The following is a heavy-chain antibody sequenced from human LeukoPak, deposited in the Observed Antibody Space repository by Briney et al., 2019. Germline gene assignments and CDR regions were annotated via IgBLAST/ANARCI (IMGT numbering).Heavy chain of an antibody. CDR2: INTNTGNP. V-gene: IGHV7-4-1*02. CDR3: AREDYYDSSGLNWFDP. D-gene: IGHD3-22*01. J-gene: IGHJ5*02. CDR1: GYTLTSYA. Sequence: ASVTVSCKAFGYTLTSYAMNWVRQAPGQGLEWMGWINTNTGNPTYAQGFTGRFVFSLDTSVSTAYLQISSLKAEDTAVYYCAREDYYDSSGLNWFDPWGQGTLVTVSS.